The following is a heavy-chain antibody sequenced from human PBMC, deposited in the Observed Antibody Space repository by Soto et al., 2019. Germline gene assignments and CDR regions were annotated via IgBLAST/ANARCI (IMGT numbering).Heavy chain of an antibody. CDR1: GGSISSGGYY. Sequence: QVQLQESGPGLVKPSQTLSLTCSVSGGSISSGGYYWSWIRQHPGKGLEWIGYIYYSGSTYYNPSLRSRLTISVDTSKNQFSLKLSSVTAADTAVYYCVRDTGDSSAYNWFDPWGQGTLVTVSS. CDR2: IYYSGST. J-gene: IGHJ5*02. CDR3: VRDTGDSSAYNWFDP. D-gene: IGHD3-22*01. V-gene: IGHV4-31*03.